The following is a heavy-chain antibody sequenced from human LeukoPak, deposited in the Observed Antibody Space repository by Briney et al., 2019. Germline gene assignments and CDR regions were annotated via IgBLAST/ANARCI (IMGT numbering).Heavy chain of an antibody. CDR1: GGSISSRSYY. V-gene: IGHV4-39*01. J-gene: IGHJ4*02. CDR3: AAPFDY. Sequence: SETLSLTCTVSGGSISSRSYYWGWIRQPPEKGLVWIGKISDSGNSYYSPSLRSRVTISIDTSKNQFSLKLSSVTATDTAVYYCAAPFDYWGQGTLVTVSS. CDR2: ISDSGNS.